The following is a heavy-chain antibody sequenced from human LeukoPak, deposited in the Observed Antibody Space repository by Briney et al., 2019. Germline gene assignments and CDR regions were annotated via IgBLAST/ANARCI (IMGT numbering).Heavy chain of an antibody. V-gene: IGHV3-30-3*01. J-gene: IGHJ4*02. Sequence: GGSLRLSCAASEFTFSSFAMHWVRQALGKGLEWVAVISYDGSKEYYADSVRGRFTISRDNSKNTLYIEMNNLRADDTAVYYCARALTYDYVWGTYRYTGFDYWGQGTLVTVCS. CDR3: ARALTYDYVWGTYRYTGFDY. D-gene: IGHD3-16*02. CDR2: ISYDGSKE. CDR1: EFTFSSFA.